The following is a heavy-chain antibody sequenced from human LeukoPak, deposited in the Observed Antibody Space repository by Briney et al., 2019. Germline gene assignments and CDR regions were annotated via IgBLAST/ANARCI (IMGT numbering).Heavy chain of an antibody. CDR2: IWYDGSNK. Sequence: GGSLRLPCAASGFTFSSYGMHWVRQAPGKGLEWVAVIWYDGSNKYYADSVKGRFTISRDNSKNTLYLQMNSLRAEDTAVYYCARDVREQLIFDYWGQGTLVTVSS. CDR1: GFTFSSYG. J-gene: IGHJ4*02. D-gene: IGHD6-13*01. V-gene: IGHV3-33*08. CDR3: ARDVREQLIFDY.